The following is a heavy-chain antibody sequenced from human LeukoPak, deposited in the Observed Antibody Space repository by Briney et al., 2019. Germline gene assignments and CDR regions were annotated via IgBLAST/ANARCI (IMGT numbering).Heavy chain of an antibody. J-gene: IGHJ3*02. Sequence: PGGSLRLSCAASGNYWMHWVRQAPGKGLEWVSVIYSGGTTYYADSVKGRFTISRDNSKNTLYLQMNSLRAEDTAVYYCARELGFDTSSFSAMGGFDIWGQGTMVVAPS. CDR2: IYSGGTT. CDR1: GNYW. V-gene: IGHV3-53*01. CDR3: ARELGFDTSSFSAMGGFDI. D-gene: IGHD5-18*01.